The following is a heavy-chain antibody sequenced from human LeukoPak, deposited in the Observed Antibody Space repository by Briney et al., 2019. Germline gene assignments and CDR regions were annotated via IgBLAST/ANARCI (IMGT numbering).Heavy chain of an antibody. D-gene: IGHD5-18*01. V-gene: IGHV3-23*01. CDR3: AKTSWIQLWLEYDY. Sequence: GGSLRLSCAASGFTFSSYAMSWVRQAPEKGLEWVSAISGSGGSTYYADSVKGRFTISRDNSKNTLYLQMNSLRAEDTAVYYCAKTSWIQLWLEYDYWGQGTLVTVSS. CDR1: GFTFSSYA. CDR2: ISGSGGST. J-gene: IGHJ4*02.